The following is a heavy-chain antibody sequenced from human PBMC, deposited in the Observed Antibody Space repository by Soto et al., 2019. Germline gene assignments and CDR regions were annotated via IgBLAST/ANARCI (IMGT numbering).Heavy chain of an antibody. V-gene: IGHV3-23*01. D-gene: IGHD3-10*01. J-gene: IGHJ4*02. CDR1: GFTLRNSD. Sequence: EVQVLESGGGLVQPGGSLRLSCAASGFTLRNSDMSWVRQAPGKGLEWVSAISGRTTYYADSVKGRFAISRDNSKNTLYLQMNSRRADDTAVYYCANVPWFGESSWGQGTLVTVSS. CDR3: ANVPWFGESS. CDR2: ISGRTT.